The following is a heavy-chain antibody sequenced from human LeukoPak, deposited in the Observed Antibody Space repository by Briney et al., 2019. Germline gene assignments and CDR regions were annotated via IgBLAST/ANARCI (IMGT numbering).Heavy chain of an antibody. CDR3: ARHYFDSSGFPTHFDS. V-gene: IGHV3-66*04. CDR2: IYSGDNP. CDR1: GFTVSSNY. D-gene: IGHD3-22*01. Sequence: GGSLRLSCAASGFTVSSNYMSWVRQAPGKGLEWVSVIYSGDNPYYADSVKGRFTISRDNSKNTLYLQMNSLRAEDTAVYYCARHYFDSSGFPTHFDSWGQGTLVTVSS. J-gene: IGHJ4*02.